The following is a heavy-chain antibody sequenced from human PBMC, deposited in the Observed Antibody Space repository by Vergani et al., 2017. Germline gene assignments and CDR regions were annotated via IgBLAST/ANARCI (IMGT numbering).Heavy chain of an antibody. CDR2: ISSSGSTI. J-gene: IGHJ4*02. CDR3: ARDDYSRKLDY. Sequence: EVQLLESGGGLVQPGGSLRLSCAASGFTFSSYAMSWVRQAPGKGLEWVSYISSSGSTIYYADSVKGRFTISRENAKNSLYLQMNSLRAEDTAVYYCARDDYSRKLDYWGQGTLVTVSS. CDR1: GFTFSSYA. V-gene: IGHV3-48*04. D-gene: IGHD3-10*01.